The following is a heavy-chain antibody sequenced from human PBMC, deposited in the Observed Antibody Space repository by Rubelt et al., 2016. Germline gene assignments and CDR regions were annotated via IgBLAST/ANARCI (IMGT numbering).Heavy chain of an antibody. CDR1: RFAFDTYG. J-gene: IGHJ4*02. D-gene: IGHD3-10*01. CDR2: ISSDSLTI. V-gene: IGHV3-48*01. CDR3: SRSPGIGNYYFDD. Sequence: TASRFAFDTYGMNWVRQAPGKGLEWVSYISSDSLTIYYPDSVRGRFTISRDNAKNSLYFQMDSLRVEDTAVYYCSRSPGIGNYYFDDWGQGTLVTVSS.